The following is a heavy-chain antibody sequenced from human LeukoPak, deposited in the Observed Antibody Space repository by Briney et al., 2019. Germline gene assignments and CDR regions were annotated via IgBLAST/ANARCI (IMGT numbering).Heavy chain of an antibody. CDR3: AKDKEYYDFWSGYYSDGLFDY. Sequence: GGSLRLSCAASGFTFSSYWMSWVRQAPGKGLEWVANIKQDGSEKYYVDSVKGRFTISRDNAKNSLYLQMNSLRAEDTAVYYCAKDKEYYDFWSGYYSDGLFDYWGQGTLVTVSS. J-gene: IGHJ4*02. CDR1: GFTFSSYW. D-gene: IGHD3-3*01. V-gene: IGHV3-7*03. CDR2: IKQDGSEK.